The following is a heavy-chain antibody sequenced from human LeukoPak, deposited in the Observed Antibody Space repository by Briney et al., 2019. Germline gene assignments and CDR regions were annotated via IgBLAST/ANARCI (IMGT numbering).Heavy chain of an antibody. CDR1: GLTFSDYD. J-gene: IGHJ3*01. V-gene: IGHV3-48*01. CDR2: ITGSSSSK. D-gene: IGHD6-19*01. CDR3: ARPTTSGWYPH. Sequence: GGSLRLSRAASGLTFSDYDMNWIRQAPGTGLEWVSYITGSSSSKYYADSVKGRFTISRDNAKNSLYLQMNSLRAEDTAVYYCARPTTSGWYPHWGQGTMVTVSS.